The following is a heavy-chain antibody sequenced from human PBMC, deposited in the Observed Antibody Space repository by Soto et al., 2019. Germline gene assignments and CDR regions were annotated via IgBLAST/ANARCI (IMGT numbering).Heavy chain of an antibody. CDR3: ANSPGSSSGWYLLFDY. Sequence: PGGSLRLSCEASGFTFSNYAMSWVRQAPGKGLEWVSAISGGGGSTYYADSVKGRFTTSRDNSKNTLYLQMNSLRAEDTAVYYCANSPGSSSGWYLLFDYWGQATLVTVSS. CDR1: GFTFSNYA. CDR2: ISGGGGST. J-gene: IGHJ4*02. V-gene: IGHV3-23*01. D-gene: IGHD6-19*01.